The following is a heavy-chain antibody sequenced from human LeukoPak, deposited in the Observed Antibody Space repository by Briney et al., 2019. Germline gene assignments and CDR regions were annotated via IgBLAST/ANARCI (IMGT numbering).Heavy chain of an antibody. CDR3: AKGWSRALDY. J-gene: IGHJ4*02. D-gene: IGHD6-13*01. Sequence: QPSETLSLTCAVYGGSFSGYYWSWIRQAPGKGLEWVSSISGSGGYTYYADSVKGRFTISRDNSKNTVSLQMNSLRAEDTAVYFCAKGWSRALDYWGLGVLVTVSS. CDR2: ISGSGGYT. V-gene: IGHV3-23*01. CDR1: GGSFSGYY.